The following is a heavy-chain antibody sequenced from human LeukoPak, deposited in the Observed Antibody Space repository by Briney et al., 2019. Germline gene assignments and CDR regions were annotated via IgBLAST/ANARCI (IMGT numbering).Heavy chain of an antibody. D-gene: IGHD2-15*01. Sequence: SETLSLTCTVSGGSMSSSDNYWSWIRQPAGKGLEWIGRIYTSGSTTYNPSLRSRVTISLDTSKDQLSLTVTSVTAADTAVYYCAGVFCSGGNCYHFDYWGQGILVTVSS. CDR2: IYTSGST. CDR1: GGSMSSSDNY. J-gene: IGHJ4*02. V-gene: IGHV4-61*02. CDR3: AGVFCSGGNCYHFDY.